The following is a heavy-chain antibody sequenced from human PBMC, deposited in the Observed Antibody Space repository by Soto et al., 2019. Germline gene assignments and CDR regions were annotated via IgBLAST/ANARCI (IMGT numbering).Heavy chain of an antibody. CDR3: ARRSVEMATIYAFDI. Sequence: SETLSLTCTVSCGSISSSSYYWGWIRQPPGKGLEWIGSIYYSGSTYYNPSLKSRVTISVDTSKNQFSLKLSSVTAADTAVYYCARRSVEMATIYAFDIWGQGTMVTVSS. CDR2: IYYSGST. CDR1: CGSISSSSYY. V-gene: IGHV4-39*01. J-gene: IGHJ3*02. D-gene: IGHD5-12*01.